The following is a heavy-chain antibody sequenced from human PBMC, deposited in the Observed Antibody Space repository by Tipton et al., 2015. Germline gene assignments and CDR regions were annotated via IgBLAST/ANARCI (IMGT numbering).Heavy chain of an antibody. CDR1: GGTFSNYA. CDR3: ASSERGGAYDI. V-gene: IGHV1-69*11. D-gene: IGHD3-10*01. J-gene: IGHJ3*02. CDR2: IIPMLATT. Sequence: QLVQSGAEVKRPGSSVKVACKASGGTFSNYAITWVRQAPGQGLEWMGRIIPMLATTNYAQRFQGRFTISADESTSTAYMELSSLESEDTGVYYCASSERGGAYDIWGQGTMVTVSS.